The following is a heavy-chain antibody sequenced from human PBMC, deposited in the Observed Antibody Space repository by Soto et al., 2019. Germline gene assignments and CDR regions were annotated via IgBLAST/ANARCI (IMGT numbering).Heavy chain of an antibody. J-gene: IGHJ6*02. D-gene: IGHD6-19*01. V-gene: IGHV3-30*18. CDR3: AKDGSGWVYYYYYGMDV. CDR2: ISYDGSNK. Sequence: AGSLRLSCAASGFTFSGYGMHWVRQSPGKGLEWVAVISYDGSNKYYADSVKGRFTISRDNSKNTLYLQMNSLRAEDTAVYYCAKDGSGWVYYYYYGMDVWGQGTTVTVSS. CDR1: GFTFSGYG.